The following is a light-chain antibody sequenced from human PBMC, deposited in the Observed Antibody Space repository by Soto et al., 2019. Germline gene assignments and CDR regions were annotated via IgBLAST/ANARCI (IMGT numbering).Light chain of an antibody. CDR2: DAS. CDR1: QSISSW. Sequence: DIQMTQSPSTLSASVGDRVTITCRASQSISSWLVWYQQKPGKAPKLLIYDASSLESGVPSRFSGSGSGTEFTLTLSSLQPDDFATYYCQQYNSYPCTFGQGTKLEIK. V-gene: IGKV1-5*01. J-gene: IGKJ2*02. CDR3: QQYNSYPCT.